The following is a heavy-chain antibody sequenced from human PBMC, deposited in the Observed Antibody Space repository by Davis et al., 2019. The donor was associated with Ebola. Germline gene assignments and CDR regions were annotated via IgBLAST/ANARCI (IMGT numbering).Heavy chain of an antibody. D-gene: IGHD3-16*01. V-gene: IGHV3-23*01. Sequence: GESLKISCAASGFTFSSYAMSWVRQAPGKGLEWVSVISGSGGSTYYADSVKGRFTISRDNAKNTLYLQMNGLRVDDTAVYYCASGVETGYGFGGYYYAMDVWGQGTTVTVSS. CDR3: ASGVETGYGFGGYYYAMDV. J-gene: IGHJ6*02. CDR2: ISGSGGST. CDR1: GFTFSSYA.